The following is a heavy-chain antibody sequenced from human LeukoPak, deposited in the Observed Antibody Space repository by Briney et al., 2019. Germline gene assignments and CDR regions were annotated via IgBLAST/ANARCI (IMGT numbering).Heavy chain of an antibody. CDR2: GSYSGWA. CDR1: GGSISSYY. Sequence: SETLSLTCTASGGSISSYYWSWIRQPPGKGLERIGYGSYSGWANYNPSLKRRASISVDTSKNQFSLNLSSVTAADTAVYYCARGDSGYDDFDYWGQGTLVTVSS. J-gene: IGHJ4*02. V-gene: IGHV4-59*01. D-gene: IGHD5-12*01. CDR3: ARGDSGYDDFDY.